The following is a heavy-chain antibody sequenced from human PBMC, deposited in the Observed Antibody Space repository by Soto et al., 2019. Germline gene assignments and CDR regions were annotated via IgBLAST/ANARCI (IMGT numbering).Heavy chain of an antibody. D-gene: IGHD4-17*01. J-gene: IGHJ4*02. V-gene: IGHV4-31*03. CDR3: ARGRYGDSDY. Sequence: SETLSFTCTVSGGSISSGGYYWSWIRQHPGKGLEWIGYIYYSGSTYYNPSLKSRVTISVDTSKNQFSLKLSSVTAADTAAYYCARGRYGDSDYWGQGTLVTVSS. CDR2: IYYSGST. CDR1: GGSISSGGYY.